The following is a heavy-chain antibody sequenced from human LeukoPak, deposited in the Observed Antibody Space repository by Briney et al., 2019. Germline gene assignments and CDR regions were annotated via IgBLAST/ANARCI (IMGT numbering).Heavy chain of an antibody. D-gene: IGHD5-12*01. J-gene: IGHJ4*02. CDR1: GFTVSSNY. Sequence: GGSLRLSCATSGFTVSSNYMSWVRQAPGKGLEWVSVVYSGGTTYYADSVKGRFTISRDNSKNTLYLQMNSLRAEDTAVYYCARVKYGNGFDSAFDYWGQGTLVTVSS. CDR3: ARVKYGNGFDSAFDY. CDR2: VYSGGTT. V-gene: IGHV3-66*01.